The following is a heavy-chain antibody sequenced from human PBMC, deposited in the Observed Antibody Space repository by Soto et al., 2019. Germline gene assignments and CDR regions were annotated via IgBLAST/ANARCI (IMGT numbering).Heavy chain of an antibody. Sequence: PGGSLRLSCAASGFTFSIAWMSWVRQAPGKGLEWVSAIIGPGDKSYYADSVKGRFTISRDDAKNSLYLQMNSLRAEDTGVYYCARDLGVALATLTLDYWGQGTLVTVSS. CDR2: IIGPGDKS. J-gene: IGHJ4*02. CDR1: GFTFSIAW. V-gene: IGHV3-21*01. D-gene: IGHD2-15*01. CDR3: ARDLGVALATLTLDY.